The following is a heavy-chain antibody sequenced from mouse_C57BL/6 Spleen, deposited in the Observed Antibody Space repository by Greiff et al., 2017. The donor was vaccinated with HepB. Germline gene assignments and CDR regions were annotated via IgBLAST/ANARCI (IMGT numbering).Heavy chain of an antibody. V-gene: IGHV5-4*03. CDR2: ISDGGSYT. Sequence: EVKLVESGGGLVKPGGSLKLSCAASGFTFSSYAMSWVRQTPEKRLEWVATISDGGSYTYYPDNVKGRFTISRDNAKNNLYLQMSSLKSEDTAMYYCARHGGRQLRLPFAYWGQGTLVTVSA. CDR3: ARHGGRQLRLPFAY. CDR1: GFTFSSYA. J-gene: IGHJ3*01. D-gene: IGHD3-2*02.